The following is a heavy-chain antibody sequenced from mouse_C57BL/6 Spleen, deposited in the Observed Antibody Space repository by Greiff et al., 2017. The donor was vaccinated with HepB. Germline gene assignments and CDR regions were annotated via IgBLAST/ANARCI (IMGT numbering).Heavy chain of an antibody. CDR1: GYTFTSYW. CDR2: INPSNGGT. V-gene: IGHV1-53*01. J-gene: IGHJ2*01. CDR3: ARGRGLITTVVAFDY. D-gene: IGHD1-1*01. Sequence: QVQLQQPGTELVKPGASVKLSCKASGYTFTSYWMHWVKQRPGQGLEWIGNINPSNGGTNYNEKFKSKATLTVDKSSSTAYMQLSSLTSEDSAVYYCARGRGLITTVVAFDYWGQGTTLTVSS.